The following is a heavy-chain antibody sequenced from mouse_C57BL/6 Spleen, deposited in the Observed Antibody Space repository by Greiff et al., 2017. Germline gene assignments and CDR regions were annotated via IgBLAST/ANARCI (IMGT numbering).Heavy chain of an antibody. D-gene: IGHD1-1*01. CDR1: GYTFTDYN. CDR3: ASHYGSRKDYWYFDV. Sequence: VQLKESGPELVKPGASVKMSCKASGYTFTDYNMHWVKQSHGKSLEWIGYINPNNGGTSYNQKFKGKATLTVKKSSSTAYMELRSLTSEDSAVYYCASHYGSRKDYWYFDVWGTGTTVTVSS. V-gene: IGHV1-22*01. CDR2: INPNNGGT. J-gene: IGHJ1*03.